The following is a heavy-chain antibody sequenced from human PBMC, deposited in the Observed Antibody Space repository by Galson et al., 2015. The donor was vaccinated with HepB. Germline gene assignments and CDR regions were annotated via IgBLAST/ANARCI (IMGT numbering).Heavy chain of an antibody. D-gene: IGHD6-19*01. CDR2: IWFDGSNQ. CDR3: ATTKYSSGFYYFDY. V-gene: IGHV3-33*07. Sequence: SLRLSCAASGFSFSRYGMYWVRQAPGQGLEWVAYIWFDGSNQFYGDSVKGRFTISRDNSNNTVSLQMSSLRLEDTAVYYCATTKYSSGFYYFDYWGQGTLVTVSS. CDR1: GFSFSRYG. J-gene: IGHJ4*02.